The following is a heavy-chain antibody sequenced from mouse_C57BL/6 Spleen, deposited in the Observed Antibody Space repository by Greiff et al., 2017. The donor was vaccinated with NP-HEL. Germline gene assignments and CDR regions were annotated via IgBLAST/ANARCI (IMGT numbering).Heavy chain of an antibody. D-gene: IGHD2-1*01. Sequence: EVHLVESGEGLVKPGGSLKLSCAASGFTFSSYAMSWVRQTPEKRLEWVAYISSGGDYIYYADTVKGRFTISRDNARNTLYLQMSSLKSEDTAMYYCTRGYGNFAMDYWGQGTSVTVSS. CDR1: GFTFSSYA. CDR3: TRGYGNFAMDY. V-gene: IGHV5-9-1*02. J-gene: IGHJ4*01. CDR2: ISSGGDYI.